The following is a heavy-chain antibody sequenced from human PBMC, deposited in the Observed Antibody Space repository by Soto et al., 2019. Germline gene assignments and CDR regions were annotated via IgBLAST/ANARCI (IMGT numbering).Heavy chain of an antibody. J-gene: IGHJ4*02. CDR3: ARADSIAAATSGYYFDY. CDR1: GYTFTGYY. V-gene: IGHV1-2*04. CDR2: INPNSGGT. Sequence: ASVKVSCTASGYTFTGYYMHWVRQAPGQGLEWMGWINPNSGGTNYAQKFQGWVTMTRDTSISTAYMELSRLRSDDTAVYYCARADSIAAATSGYYFDYWGQGTLVTVSS. D-gene: IGHD6-13*01.